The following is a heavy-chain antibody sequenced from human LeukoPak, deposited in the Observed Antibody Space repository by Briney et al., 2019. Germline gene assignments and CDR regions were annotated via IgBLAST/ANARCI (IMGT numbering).Heavy chain of an antibody. CDR3: ARVPAYSSSWYPSRGYYYYMDV. CDR1: GYTFTGYY. Sequence: EASVKVSCKASGYTFTGYYMHWVRQAPGQGLEWMGWINPNSGGTNYAQKFQGRVTITADKSTSTAYMELSSLRSEDTAVYYCARVPAYSSSWYPSRGYYYYMDVWGKGTTVTVSS. CDR2: INPNSGGT. J-gene: IGHJ6*03. V-gene: IGHV1-2*02. D-gene: IGHD6-13*01.